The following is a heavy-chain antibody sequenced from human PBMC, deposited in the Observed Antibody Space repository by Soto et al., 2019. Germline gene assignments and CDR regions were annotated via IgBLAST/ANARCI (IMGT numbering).Heavy chain of an antibody. CDR3: VRDAGHRGYY. CDR2: VNGDGSST. CDR1: GFTFGNYW. Sequence: EVQLVESGGGLIQPGGSLRLSCAASGFTFGNYWMHWVRQSPGKGLVWVSSVNGDGSSTTYADSVEGRFTVSRDSAKNTLHLQMNSLIVDDTAVYYCVRDAGHRGYYWGQGTLVTVSS. D-gene: IGHD3-10*01. J-gene: IGHJ4*02. V-gene: IGHV3-74*03.